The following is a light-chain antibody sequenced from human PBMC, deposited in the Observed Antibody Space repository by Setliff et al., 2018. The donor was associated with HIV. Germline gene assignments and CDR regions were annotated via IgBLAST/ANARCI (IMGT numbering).Light chain of an antibody. Sequence: QSVLTQAASVSGSPGQSITMSCTGTRSDVGGYNYVSWYQHHPGKAPKLMLYEVTKRPSGISDRFSGSKSGDTASLTISGLQAEDEADYYCCSYAGSRTFYVFGTGTKVTVL. CDR2: EVT. CDR3: CSYAGSRTFYV. J-gene: IGLJ1*01. V-gene: IGLV2-23*02. CDR1: RSDVGGYNY.